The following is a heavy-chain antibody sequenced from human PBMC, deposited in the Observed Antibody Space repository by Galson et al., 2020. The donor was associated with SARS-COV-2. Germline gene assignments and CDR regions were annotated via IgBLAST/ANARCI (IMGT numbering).Heavy chain of an antibody. J-gene: IGHJ6*02. D-gene: IGHD1-26*01. Sequence: ASVKVSCKASGYTFNDYHIHWVRQAPGQGLEWVGWINPNSGGTWYAQKFQGRVTMTRDTSITTAYMDLSRLRSDDSAVFYCARGSGSYYRNYFCFYGMDVWGRGTTVTV. V-gene: IGHV1-2*02. CDR3: ARGSGSYYRNYFCFYGMDV. CDR1: GYTFNDYH. CDR2: INPNSGGT.